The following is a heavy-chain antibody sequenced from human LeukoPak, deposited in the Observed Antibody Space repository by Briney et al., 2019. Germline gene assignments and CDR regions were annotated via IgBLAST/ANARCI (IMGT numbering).Heavy chain of an antibody. CDR2: VHYSGST. V-gene: IGHV4-59*08. CDR3: ARRLTMVRGDPYDY. D-gene: IGHD3-10*01. Sequence: SETLSLTCTVSNGSISSYYGSWIRQPPGKGLEWIGYVHYSGSTNYNPSLKSRVTMSVDTSKNQFSLKIPSVTAADTAVYYCARRLTMVRGDPYDYWGQGTLVTASS. J-gene: IGHJ4*02. CDR1: NGSISSYY.